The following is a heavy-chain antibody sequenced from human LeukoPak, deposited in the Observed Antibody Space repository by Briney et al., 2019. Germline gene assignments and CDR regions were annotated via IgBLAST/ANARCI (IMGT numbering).Heavy chain of an antibody. V-gene: IGHV3-21*01. J-gene: IGHJ4*02. CDR3: APAVGAPIDY. CDR1: GFTFSTFA. Sequence: KPGGSLRLSCAASGFTFSTFAMSWARQAPGKGLEWVSSISSSSSYIYYADSVKGRFTISRDNAKNSLYLQMNSLRAEDTAVYYCAPAVGAPIDYWGQGTLVTVSS. D-gene: IGHD1-26*01. CDR2: ISSSSSYI.